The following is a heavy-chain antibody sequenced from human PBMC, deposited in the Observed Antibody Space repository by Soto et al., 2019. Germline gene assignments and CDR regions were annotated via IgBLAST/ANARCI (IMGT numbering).Heavy chain of an antibody. CDR3: ARANDYDFWSGLTYYYYYGMDV. CDR2: IYPGDSDT. D-gene: IGHD3-3*01. CDR1: GYSFTSYW. V-gene: IGHV5-51*01. Sequence: PGESLKISCRGSGYSFTSYWIGWVRQMPGKGLEWMGIIYPGDSDTRYSPSFQGQVTISADKSISTAYLQWSSLKASDTAMYYCARANDYDFWSGLTYYYYYGMDVWGQGTTVTVSS. J-gene: IGHJ6*02.